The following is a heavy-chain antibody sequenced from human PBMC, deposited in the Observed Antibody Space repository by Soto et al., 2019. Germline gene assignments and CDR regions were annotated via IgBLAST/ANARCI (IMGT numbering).Heavy chain of an antibody. CDR2: LNNDETRT. CDR3: ARGGSGGYGDYYAMDV. V-gene: IGHV3-74*02. D-gene: IGHD1-26*01. Sequence: EVQLAESGGDLIQPGGSLRLSCAASGFTLSSYWMHWVRQAPGKGLVWVSRLNNDETRTDYGDSVKGRFTISRDNARNTLYLQMNSLRVEDTAVYYCARGGSGGYGDYYAMDVWGQGTTVTVSS. J-gene: IGHJ6*02. CDR1: GFTLSSYW.